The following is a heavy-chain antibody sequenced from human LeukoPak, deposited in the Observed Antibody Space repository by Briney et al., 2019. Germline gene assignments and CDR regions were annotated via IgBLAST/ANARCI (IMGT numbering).Heavy chain of an antibody. Sequence: ASVKVSCKASGYTFTSYYMHWVRQAPGQGLEWMGWISAYNGNTNYAQKLQGRVTMTTDTSTSTAYMELRSLRSDDTAVYYCARLNTRSVRFLYYFDYWGQGTLVTVSS. CDR2: ISAYNGNT. CDR3: ARLNTRSVRFLYYFDY. J-gene: IGHJ4*02. CDR1: GYTFTSYY. D-gene: IGHD2-2*02. V-gene: IGHV1-18*04.